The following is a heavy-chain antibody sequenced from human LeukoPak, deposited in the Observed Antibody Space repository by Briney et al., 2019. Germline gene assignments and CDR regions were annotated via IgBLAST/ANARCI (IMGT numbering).Heavy chain of an antibody. CDR2: INHSGST. CDR3: ARAKMHPSYYYYMDV. J-gene: IGHJ6*03. V-gene: IGHV4-34*01. Sequence: SETLSLTCAVYGGSFSGYYWSWIRQPPGKGLEWIGEINHSGSTNYNPSLKSRVTISVNTSKNQFSLKLSSVTAADTAVYYCARAKMHPSYYYYMDVWGKGTTVTVSS. CDR1: GGSFSGYY.